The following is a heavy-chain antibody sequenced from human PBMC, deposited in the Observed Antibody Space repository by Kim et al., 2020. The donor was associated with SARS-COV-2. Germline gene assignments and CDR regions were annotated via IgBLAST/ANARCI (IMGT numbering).Heavy chain of an antibody. J-gene: IGHJ6*02. D-gene: IGHD2-2*01. V-gene: IGHV3-53*04. CDR2: IYSGGST. CDR1: GFTVSSNY. Sequence: GGSLRLSCAASGFTVSSNYMSWVRQAPGKGLEWVSVIYSGGSTYYADSVKGRFTISRHNSKNTLYLQMNSMRAEDTAVYYCTGRVVVVPAAMRGYYGMDVWGHGTTVTVSS. CDR3: TGRVVVVPAAMRGYYGMDV.